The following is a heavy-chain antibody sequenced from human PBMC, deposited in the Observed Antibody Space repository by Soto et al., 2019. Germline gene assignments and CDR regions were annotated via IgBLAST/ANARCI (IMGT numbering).Heavy chain of an antibody. CDR1: GFSLTTSGLG. CDR2: IYWADDK. J-gene: IGHJ4*02. V-gene: IGHV2-5*02. Sequence: QITLNESGPTQVKPRQTLTLTCTFSGFSLTTSGLGVGWIRQSPGKAPEWLALIYWADDKRYSPSLKTRPTITKDTSKNLVVLTVADLEPADTATYYCAHRVLRTVFGLVTTTAIYFDFWGQGTPVAVSS. D-gene: IGHD3-3*01. CDR3: AHRVLRTVFGLVTTTAIYFDF.